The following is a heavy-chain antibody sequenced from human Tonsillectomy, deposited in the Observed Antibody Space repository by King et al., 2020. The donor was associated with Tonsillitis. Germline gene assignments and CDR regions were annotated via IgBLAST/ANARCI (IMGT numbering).Heavy chain of an antibody. V-gene: IGHV3-30-3*01. CDR2: ISYDGSNK. J-gene: IGHJ4*02. CDR1: GFPFSSYT. D-gene: IGHD3-9*01. CDR3: ARDNDLLTGSLDYFDY. Sequence: HVQLVESGGGVVQPGRSLRLSCAVSGFPFSSYTFHWVRQASGKGLEWVALISYDGSNKYYADSVKGRFTISRDNSKNTLYLQLNSLRTEDTAVYYCARDNDLLTGSLDYFDYWGQGTLVTVSS.